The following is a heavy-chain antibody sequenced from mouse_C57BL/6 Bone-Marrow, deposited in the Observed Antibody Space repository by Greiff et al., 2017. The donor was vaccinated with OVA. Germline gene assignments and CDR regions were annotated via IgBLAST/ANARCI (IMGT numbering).Heavy chain of an antibody. Sequence: QVQLQQSGPELVKPGASVKISCKASGYAFSSSWMNWVKQRPGKGLEWIGRIYPGDGDTNYNGKFKGKATLTADKSSSTAYMQLSSLTSEDPAVYFCARGRIYLSYWGQGTTLTVSS. V-gene: IGHV1-82*01. J-gene: IGHJ2*01. CDR2: IYPGDGDT. CDR1: GYAFSSSW. CDR3: ARGRIYLSY. D-gene: IGHD2-1*01.